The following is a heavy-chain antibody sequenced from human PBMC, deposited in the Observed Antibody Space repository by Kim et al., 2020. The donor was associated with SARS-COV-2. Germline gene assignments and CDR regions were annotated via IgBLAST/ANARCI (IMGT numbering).Heavy chain of an antibody. CDR3: ARVDDYYDSRGYFDY. V-gene: IGHV4-61*01. J-gene: IGHJ4*01. CDR1: GGSVSSGSYY. Sequence: SETLSLTCTVSGGSVSSGSYYWIWIRQPPGKGLEWIGYIYYSGSTNYNPSLKRRVTISVDTSKNQFSLKLSSVTAADTAVYYCARVDDYYDSRGYFDYWG. CDR2: IYYSGST. D-gene: IGHD3-22*01.